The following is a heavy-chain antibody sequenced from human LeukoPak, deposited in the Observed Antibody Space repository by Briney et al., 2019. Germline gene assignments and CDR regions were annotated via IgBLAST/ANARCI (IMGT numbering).Heavy chain of an antibody. CDR2: IYPGDSGT. CDR1: GYSFTNYW. V-gene: IGHV5-51*01. CDR3: ARHRHYDSSSSGVFDI. Sequence: GESLKISCKGSGYSFTNYWIGWVRQMPGKGLEWMGIIYPGDSGTRYSPSFQGQVAILADKSISTASLQWSSLKASDTAIYYCARHRHYDSSSSGVFDIWGQGTMVTVSS. J-gene: IGHJ3*02. D-gene: IGHD3-22*01.